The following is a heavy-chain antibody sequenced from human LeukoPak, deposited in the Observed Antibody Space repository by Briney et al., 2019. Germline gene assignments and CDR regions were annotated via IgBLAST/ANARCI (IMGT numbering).Heavy chain of an antibody. D-gene: IGHD5-12*01. V-gene: IGHV3-15*01. Sequence: WIRQPPGKGLEWVGRIKSKTDGGTTDYAAPVKGRFTISRDDSKNTLYLQMNSLKTEDTAVYYCTTDPNVDIVATPIMYYYYMDVWGKGTTVTVSS. J-gene: IGHJ6*03. CDR3: TTDPNVDIVATPIMYYYYMDV. CDR2: IKSKTDGGTT.